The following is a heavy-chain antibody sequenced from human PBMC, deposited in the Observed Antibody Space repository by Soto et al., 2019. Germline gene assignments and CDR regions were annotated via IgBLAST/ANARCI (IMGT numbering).Heavy chain of an antibody. Sequence: SVKVSCKASGGTFSNYAINWVRQAPGQGLEWMGGIIPIFGTANYAQKFQGRVTITADESTSTAYLDLSRLRSEDTAVYYCARPVEMATISRSYLFYWGQGTLVTVSS. V-gene: IGHV1-69*13. J-gene: IGHJ4*02. D-gene: IGHD5-12*01. CDR2: IIPIFGTA. CDR3: ARPVEMATISRSYLFY. CDR1: GGTFSNYA.